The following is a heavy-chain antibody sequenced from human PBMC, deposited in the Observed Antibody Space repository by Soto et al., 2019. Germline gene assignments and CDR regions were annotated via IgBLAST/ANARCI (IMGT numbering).Heavy chain of an antibody. Sequence: VESLNISRKESGYSFAGYGISWVLQKPGKGLEWMGRIDPSDSQTYYSPSFRGHVTISVTKSITTVFLQWSSLRASDTAMYYCARQIYDSDTGPNFQYYFDSWGQGTTVTVSS. CDR3: ARQIYDSDTGPNFQYYFDS. CDR2: IDPSDSQT. CDR1: GYSFAGYG. J-gene: IGHJ4*02. V-gene: IGHV5-10-1*01. D-gene: IGHD3-22*01.